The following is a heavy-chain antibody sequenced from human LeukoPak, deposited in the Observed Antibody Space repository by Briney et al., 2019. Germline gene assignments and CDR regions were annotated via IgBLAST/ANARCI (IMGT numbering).Heavy chain of an antibody. D-gene: IGHD2-8*01. Sequence: GGSLRLSCAASGFTFSSYSMNWVRQAPGKGLEWVSSISSGSSYIYYADSVKGRFTISRDNGKNSLYLQMNSLRAEDTAVYYCARDGPKYCSNGVCYAPVDPWGQGTLVTLSS. CDR2: ISSGSSYI. V-gene: IGHV3-21*01. J-gene: IGHJ5*02. CDR3: ARDGPKYCSNGVCYAPVDP. CDR1: GFTFSSYS.